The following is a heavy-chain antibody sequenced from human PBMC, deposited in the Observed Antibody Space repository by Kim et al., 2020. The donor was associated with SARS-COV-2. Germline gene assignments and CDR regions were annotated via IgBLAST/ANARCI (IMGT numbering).Heavy chain of an antibody. D-gene: IGHD3-10*01. Sequence: SETLSLTCIVSGASISSGGYFWGWIRQPPGRYLEWIGSAYYTGSTYYNPSLRSRVTISVDTSTNHFSLKLTSATAADTAVYYCGRGIWFGHLIHYGMDVWGQGTTVIVS. CDR1: GASISSGGYF. J-gene: IGHJ6*02. CDR2: AYYTGST. V-gene: IGHV4-39*02. CDR3: GRGIWFGHLIHYGMDV.